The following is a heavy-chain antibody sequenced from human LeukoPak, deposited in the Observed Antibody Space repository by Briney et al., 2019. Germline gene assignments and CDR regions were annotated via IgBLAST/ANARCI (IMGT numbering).Heavy chain of an antibody. CDR2: IPGSGGAI. J-gene: IGHJ6*02. V-gene: IGHV3-23*01. CDR1: GFTFSSYA. CDR3: ARARPWDSSRSYYFGMDV. D-gene: IGHD3-22*01. Sequence: GGSLRLSCEASGFTFSSYAIRWVRQAPGTGLEWVSSIPGSGGAIYYADSVRGRFSISRDSSKSTVYLQMNSLRDEDTAVYYCARARPWDSSRSYYFGMDVWGHGTTVTVSS.